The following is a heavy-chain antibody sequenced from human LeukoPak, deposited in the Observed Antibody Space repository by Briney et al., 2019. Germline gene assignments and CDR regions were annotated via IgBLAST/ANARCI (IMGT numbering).Heavy chain of an antibody. CDR2: LLYDGNTK. CDR3: ARDHRPEIQYYYMDV. D-gene: IGHD1-14*01. J-gene: IGHJ6*03. Sequence: GGSLRLSCAASGFSLSNYGMHWVRQAPGKGLEWVAALLYDGNTKHYADSVKGRFTISRDISKNSFYLQMNSLTAEDTAVYYCARDHRPEIQYYYMDVWGKGTTVAVSS. CDR1: GFSLSNYG. V-gene: IGHV3-33*01.